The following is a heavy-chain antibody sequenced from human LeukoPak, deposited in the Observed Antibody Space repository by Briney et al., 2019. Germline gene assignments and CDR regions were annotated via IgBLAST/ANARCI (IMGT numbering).Heavy chain of an antibody. CDR2: ISSSSSYT. Sequence: PGGSLRLSCAASGFTFSDYYLSWIRRAPGKGLEWVSYISSSSSYTNYADSVKGRFTISRDNAKNSLYLQMNSLRAEDTAVYYCARDYLRGAIRGYFDYWGQGTLVTVSS. V-gene: IGHV3-11*06. CDR3: ARDYLRGAIRGYFDY. J-gene: IGHJ4*02. CDR1: GFTFSDYY. D-gene: IGHD3-10*01.